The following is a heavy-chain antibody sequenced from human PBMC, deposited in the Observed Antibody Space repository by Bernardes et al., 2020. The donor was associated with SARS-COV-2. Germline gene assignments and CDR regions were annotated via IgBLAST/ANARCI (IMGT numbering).Heavy chain of an antibody. CDR2: ISSSSSTI. Sequence: GGSLRLSRAASGFTFSSYSMNWVRQAPGKGLQWVSYISSSSSTIYYGDSVKGRFTISRDNAKNSLYLQMSSLRAEDTAVYYCARLPWLQLWLQGFYFDFWGRGTLVTVSS. CDR1: GFTFSSYS. V-gene: IGHV3-48*04. J-gene: IGHJ4*02. D-gene: IGHD5-18*01. CDR3: ARLPWLQLWLQGFYFDF.